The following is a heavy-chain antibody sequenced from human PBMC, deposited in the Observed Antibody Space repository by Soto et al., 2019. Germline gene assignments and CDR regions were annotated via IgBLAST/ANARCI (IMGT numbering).Heavy chain of an antibody. Sequence: QITLKESGPTLVKHTQTLTLTCTFSGFSLSTSGVGVGWIRQPPGKALEWLALIYWDDGKRYSPFLKSRLTITKDTSKKQVVLTTTIVDTVDTATYDCAHYCGGDCNYDNGMDLWGQGTTVTDSS. V-gene: IGHV2-5*02. CDR3: AHYCGGDCNYDNGMDL. D-gene: IGHD2-21*02. J-gene: IGHJ6*02. CDR1: GFSLSTSGVG. CDR2: IYWDDGK.